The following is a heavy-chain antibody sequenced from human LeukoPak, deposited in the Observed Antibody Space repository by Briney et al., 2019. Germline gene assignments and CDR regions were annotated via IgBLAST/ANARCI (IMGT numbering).Heavy chain of an antibody. D-gene: IGHD3-22*01. V-gene: IGHV5-51*01. CDR3: ARQIQPYDSSGYDYYYYGMDV. J-gene: IGHJ6*02. CDR1: GYSFTSYW. CDR2: IYPGDSDT. Sequence: GESLKISCKGSGYSFTSYWIGWVCQMPGKGLEWMGIIYPGDSDTRYSPSFQGQVTILADKSISTAYLQWSSLKASDTAMYYCARQIQPYDSSGYDYYYYGMDVWGQGTTVTVSS.